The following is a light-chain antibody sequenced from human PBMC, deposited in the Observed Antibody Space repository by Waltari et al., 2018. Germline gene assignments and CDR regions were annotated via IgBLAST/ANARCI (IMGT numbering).Light chain of an antibody. J-gene: IGKJ5*01. CDR3: QQRADWPIT. CDR2: DAF. V-gene: IGKV3-11*01. Sequence: EIVLTQSTAPLSLSPGERANLSCRASQSVHSYVSWYQQKPGQAPRLHIYDAFTRATGIPARFSGSGSGTDFTLTISSLEPEDFAVYYCQQRADWPITFGQGTRLEIK. CDR1: QSVHSY.